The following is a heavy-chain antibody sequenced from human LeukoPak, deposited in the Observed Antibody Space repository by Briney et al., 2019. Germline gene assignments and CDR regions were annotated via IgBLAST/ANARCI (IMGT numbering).Heavy chain of an antibody. D-gene: IGHD1-14*01. CDR3: ARESAEYFDY. CDR1: GFTLSTYA. CDR2: IWYDGSNK. Sequence: GGSLRLSCEASGFTLSTYAMHWVRQAPGKGLEWVAVIWYDGSNKYYADSVKGRFTISRDNSKNTLYLQMNSLRAEDTAVYYCARESAEYFDYWGQGTLVTVSS. J-gene: IGHJ4*02. V-gene: IGHV3-33*08.